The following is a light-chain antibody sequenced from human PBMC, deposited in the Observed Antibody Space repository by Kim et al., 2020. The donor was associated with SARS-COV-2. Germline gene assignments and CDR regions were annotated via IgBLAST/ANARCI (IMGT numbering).Light chain of an antibody. Sequence: ASVKLTCTLSSGHSNYAIAWHQQQPEKGARYLMKLNSDGSHSKGDGIPDRFSGSSSGAERYLTISSLQSEDEADYYCQTWGTGIRVFGGGTQLTVL. CDR3: QTWGTGIRV. CDR2: LNSDGSH. J-gene: IGLJ3*02. CDR1: SGHSNYA. V-gene: IGLV4-69*01.